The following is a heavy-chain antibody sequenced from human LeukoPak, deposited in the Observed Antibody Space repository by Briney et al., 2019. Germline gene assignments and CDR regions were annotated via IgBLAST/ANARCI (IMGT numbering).Heavy chain of an antibody. Sequence: SETLSLTCSVSGGSVSSNNHYWTWIRQPPGKGLEWIGYISYSGNTYYNPSLKSRIIISVDTSKNQFSLKLSSVTAADTAVYYCARGVAAAVNAFDIWGQGTMVTVSS. CDR3: ARGVAAAVNAFDI. CDR2: ISYSGNT. V-gene: IGHV4-30-4*01. CDR1: GGSVSSNNHY. J-gene: IGHJ3*02. D-gene: IGHD6-13*01.